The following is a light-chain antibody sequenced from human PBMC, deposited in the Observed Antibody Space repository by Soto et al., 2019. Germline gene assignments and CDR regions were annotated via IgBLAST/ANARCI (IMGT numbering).Light chain of an antibody. J-gene: IGLJ2*01. CDR1: SSDVGSYNL. CDR3: CSYAGSSTFV. V-gene: IGLV2-23*03. Sequence: QSVLTQPASVSGSPGQSITISCTGTSSDVGSYNLVSWYQQHPGKAPQLMIYEGSKRPSGVSNCFSGSKSGNTACLTISGLQAEDEADYYCCSYAGSSTFVFGGGTKLTVL. CDR2: EGS.